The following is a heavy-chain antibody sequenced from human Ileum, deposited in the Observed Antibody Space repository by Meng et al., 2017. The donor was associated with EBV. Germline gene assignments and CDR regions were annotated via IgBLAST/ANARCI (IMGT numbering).Heavy chain of an antibody. V-gene: IGHV2-5*02. CDR1: GFSLTTSGVG. Sequence: QIHLRGSGPPVEKPTETLTLICTFSGFSLTTSGVGVGWIRQPPGKAPECLAIIYWDNDGRYNPSLKTRLAISKDTSKNQVVLTMTNMGPVDTAIYYCAHRLSGSTWDGGYFDYWGQGILVTVSS. CDR3: AHRLSGSTWDGGYFDY. CDR2: IYWDNDG. J-gene: IGHJ4*02. D-gene: IGHD6-13*01.